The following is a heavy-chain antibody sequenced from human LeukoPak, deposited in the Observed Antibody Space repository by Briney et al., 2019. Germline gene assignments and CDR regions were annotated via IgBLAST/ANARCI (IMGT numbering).Heavy chain of an antibody. D-gene: IGHD3-10*01. V-gene: IGHV4-61*02. CDR1: GGSISSGGYY. CDR3: ARVMAPLYGSGSALYFDY. Sequence: SETLSLTCTVSGGSISSGGYYWSWVRQPSGKGLEWIGRIYATGSTNYNPSLMRRVSISVDTSRNQFSLRLSSVTAADTATYYCARVMAPLYGSGSALYFDYWGQGTLVTVSS. J-gene: IGHJ4*02. CDR2: IYATGST.